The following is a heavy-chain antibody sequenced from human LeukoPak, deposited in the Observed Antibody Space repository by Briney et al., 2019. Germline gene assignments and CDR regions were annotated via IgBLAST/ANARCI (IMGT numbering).Heavy chain of an antibody. CDR1: GYTFTSYD. J-gene: IGHJ6*03. CDR2: MNPNSGNT. CDR3: ATHSPEWRYSGYYNYYYMDV. Sequence: ASVKVSCKASGYTFTSYDINWVRQATGQGLEWMGWMNPNSGNTGYAQKFQGRVTITRNTSISTAYMELSSLRSEDTAVYFCATHSPEWRYSGYYNYYYMDVWGNGTTVTVSS. D-gene: IGHD5-12*01. V-gene: IGHV1-8*03.